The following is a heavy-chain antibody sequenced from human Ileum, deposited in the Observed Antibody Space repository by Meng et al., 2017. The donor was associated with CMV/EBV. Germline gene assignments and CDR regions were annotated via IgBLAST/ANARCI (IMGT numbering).Heavy chain of an antibody. Sequence: SETLSLTCAVYGGSFSGYYWSWIRQPPGKGLEWIGEINHSGSTNYNPSLKSRVTISVDTSKNQFSLKLSSVTAADTAVYYCARRYYDFWSGYPYYFDYWGQG. D-gene: IGHD3-3*01. J-gene: IGHJ4*02. CDR1: GGSFSGYY. CDR3: ARRYYDFWSGYPYYFDY. V-gene: IGHV4-34*01. CDR2: INHSGST.